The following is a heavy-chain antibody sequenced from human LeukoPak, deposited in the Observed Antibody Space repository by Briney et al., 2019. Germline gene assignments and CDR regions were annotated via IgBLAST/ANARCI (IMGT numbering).Heavy chain of an antibody. V-gene: IGHV3-23*01. D-gene: IGHD1-7*01. CDR1: GFTFSAYA. CDR2: ISGSGGIT. CDR3: GRDFGLTGTKRSFDI. Sequence: PGGSLRLSCAASGFTFSAYAISWVRQAPGKGLEWVSAISGSGGITYYADSVKGRFTISRDNAKNSLDLQMNSLRAEDTAVYYCGRDFGLTGTKRSFDIWGQGTMVTVSS. J-gene: IGHJ3*02.